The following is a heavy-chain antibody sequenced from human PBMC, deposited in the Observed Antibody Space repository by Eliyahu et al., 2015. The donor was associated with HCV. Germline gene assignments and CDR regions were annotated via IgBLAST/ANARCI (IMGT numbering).Heavy chain of an antibody. CDR2: INPNSGGT. Sequence: QVQLVQSGTEVKKPGASVKVSCKASGYIFTGYYMHWVRQAPGQGPEWMGWINPNSGGTKYAQKFQGRVTMTRDTSISTAYMELSRLRSDDTAVYYCTRVYYDSSVYYSHFDYWGQGTLVTVSS. V-gene: IGHV1-2*02. J-gene: IGHJ4*02. CDR1: GYIFTGYY. CDR3: TRVYYDSSVYYSHFDY. D-gene: IGHD3-22*01.